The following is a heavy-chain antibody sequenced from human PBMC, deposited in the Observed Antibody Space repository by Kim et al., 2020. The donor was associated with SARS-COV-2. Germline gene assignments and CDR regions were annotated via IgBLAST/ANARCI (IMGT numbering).Heavy chain of an antibody. Sequence: GGSLRLSCAASGFTFRSYAMHWVRQAPGKGLEWVAAISYDGSNKYYVDSVKGRFTISRDNSKNTLYLQMNSLKTEDTAMYYCARDDYYDNSAISDYWGQGTLVTVSS. V-gene: IGHV3-30*04. CDR2: ISYDGSNK. CDR1: GFTFRSYA. J-gene: IGHJ4*02. CDR3: ARDDYYDNSAISDY. D-gene: IGHD3-22*01.